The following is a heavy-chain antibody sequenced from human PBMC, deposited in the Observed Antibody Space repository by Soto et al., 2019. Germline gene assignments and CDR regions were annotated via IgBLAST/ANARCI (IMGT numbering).Heavy chain of an antibody. CDR2: IIPMLSMS. CDR1: GDTFSSYT. CDR3: ARSYGSGSQAFDD. J-gene: IGHJ4*02. V-gene: IGHV1-69*02. D-gene: IGHD3-10*01. Sequence: QVQLVQSGAEVKKPGSSVKVSCKASGDTFSSYTINWVRQAPGLGLEWMGRIIPMLSMSHSALKFQGRVIMTADTSTSTAYMELSRLTSEDTATYYCARSYGSGSQAFDDWGQGVLVTVSS.